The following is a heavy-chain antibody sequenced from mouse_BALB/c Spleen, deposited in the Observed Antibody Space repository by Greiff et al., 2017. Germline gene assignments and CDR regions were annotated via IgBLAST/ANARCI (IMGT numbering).Heavy chain of an antibody. CDR2: IDPANGNT. J-gene: IGHJ3*01. D-gene: IGHD3-2*01. CDR1: GFNIKDTY. Sequence: VQLQQSGAELVKPGASVKLSCTASGFNIKDTYMHWVKQRPEQGLEWIGRIDPANGNTKYDPKFQGKATITADTSSNTAYLQLSSLTSEDTAVYYCARDGLGRQLGQFAYWGQGTLVTVSA. CDR3: ARDGLGRQLGQFAY. V-gene: IGHV14-3*02.